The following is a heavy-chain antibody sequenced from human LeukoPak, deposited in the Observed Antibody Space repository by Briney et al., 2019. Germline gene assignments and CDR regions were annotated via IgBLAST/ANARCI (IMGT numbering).Heavy chain of an antibody. CDR1: GDSISSSTCN. D-gene: IGHD3-22*01. J-gene: IGHJ4*02. Sequence: SQTLSLTCKVSGDSISSSTCNWSWIRQPPGKGLGWIGYISQSGNSYFTPSLKSRATISVDRSKNHFSLTLISVTAADTAVYYCARDQVDYDIPDHFDYWGKGTLVAVSS. CDR3: ARDQVDYDIPDHFDY. V-gene: IGHV4-30-2*01. CDR2: ISQSGNS.